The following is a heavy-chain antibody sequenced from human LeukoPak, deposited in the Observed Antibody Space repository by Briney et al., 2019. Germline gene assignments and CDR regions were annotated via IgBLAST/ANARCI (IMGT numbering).Heavy chain of an antibody. V-gene: IGHV3-74*01. CDR2: IATDGTGI. CDR1: GFTFSSYW. D-gene: IGHD6-13*01. J-gene: IGHJ4*02. CDR3: ASERPSSSWYDY. Sequence: GGSLRLSCVASGFTFSSYWMHWVRQVPGKGLVWVSRIATDGTGIAYADSVKGRFTISRDNANDSLYLQMNSLRAEDTAVYYCASERPSSSWYDYWGQGTLVTVSS.